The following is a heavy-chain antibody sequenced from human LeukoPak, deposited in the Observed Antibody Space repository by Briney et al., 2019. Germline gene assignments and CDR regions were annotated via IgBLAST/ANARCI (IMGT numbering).Heavy chain of an antibody. Sequence: GRSLRLSCAASGFTFSSYSMNWVRQAPGKGLEWVSYISSSSSTIYYANSVKGRFTISRDNAKNLLYLQMNSLRAEDTAVYYCASTSDYFDYWGQGTLVTVSS. CDR2: ISSSSSTI. CDR1: GFTFSSYS. J-gene: IGHJ4*02. CDR3: ASTSDYFDY. D-gene: IGHD2-2*01. V-gene: IGHV3-48*04.